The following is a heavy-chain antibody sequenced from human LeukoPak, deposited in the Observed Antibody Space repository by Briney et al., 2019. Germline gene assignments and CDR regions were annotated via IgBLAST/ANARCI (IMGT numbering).Heavy chain of an antibody. D-gene: IGHD3-3*01. J-gene: IGHJ5*01. CDR3: ARVDGGFWSGYYNQNWFDS. Sequence: PSETLSLTCTVSGGSISSYYWSWIRQPPGKGLEWIGYIYYSGSTNYNPSLKSRVTISVDTSKNQFSLKLSSVTAADTAVYYCARVDGGFWSGYYNQNWFDSWGQGTLVTVSS. V-gene: IGHV4-59*01. CDR2: IYYSGST. CDR1: GGSISSYY.